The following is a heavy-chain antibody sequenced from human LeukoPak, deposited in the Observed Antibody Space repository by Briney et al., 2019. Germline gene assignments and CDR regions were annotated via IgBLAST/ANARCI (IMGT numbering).Heavy chain of an antibody. CDR1: GFTFSSYW. J-gene: IGHJ4*02. D-gene: IGHD1-26*01. CDR2: IKTDGSLI. CDR3: ARDLDWETY. V-gene: IGHV3-7*01. Sequence: GGSLRLSCVASGFTFSSYWMTWVRQAPGKGLEWVANIKTDGSLIYYVDSVKGRFTISRDNAKNSLYLQMNSLRVEDTAVYYCARDLDWETYWGQGTLVSVSS.